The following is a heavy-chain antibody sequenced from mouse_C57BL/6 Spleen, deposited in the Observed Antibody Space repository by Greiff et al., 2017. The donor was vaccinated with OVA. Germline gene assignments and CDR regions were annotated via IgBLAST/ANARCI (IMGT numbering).Heavy chain of an antibody. CDR1: GFTFSDYG. V-gene: IGHV5-17*01. J-gene: IGHJ3*01. Sequence: EVKLVESGGGLVKPGGSLKLSCAASGFTFSDYGMHWVRQAPEKGLEWVAYISSGSSTIYYADTVKGRFTISRDNAKNTLFLQVTSLRSEDTAMYYCARGLSWFAYWGQGTLVTVSA. CDR2: ISSGSSTI. CDR3: ARGLSWFAY.